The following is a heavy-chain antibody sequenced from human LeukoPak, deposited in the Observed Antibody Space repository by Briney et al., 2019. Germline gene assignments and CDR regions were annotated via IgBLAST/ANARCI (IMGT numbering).Heavy chain of an antibody. J-gene: IGHJ4*02. CDR3: ARDSSLVVIAVSQGDFDY. CDR2: IYHSGTA. Sequence: SETLSLTCSVSGGSISSSNWWSWVRQPPGKGLEWIGEIYHSGTANYNPSLKSRVTISVDTSKNQFSLKLNSVTAADTAVYYCARDSSLVVIAVSQGDFDYWGQGTLVTVSS. D-gene: IGHD2-21*01. CDR1: GGSISSSNW. V-gene: IGHV4-4*02.